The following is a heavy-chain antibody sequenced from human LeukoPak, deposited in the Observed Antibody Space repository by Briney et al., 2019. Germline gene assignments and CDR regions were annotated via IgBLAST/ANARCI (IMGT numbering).Heavy chain of an antibody. Sequence: GGSLRLSCAASGFTLSTYEMNWVRLAPGKGLEWISYISRTGNSRYYADSVKGRFTISRDRAKYSLCLQMNSLRAEDTAVYYCARGPYSSNWYVDYWGEGTLVTVAS. V-gene: IGHV3-48*03. D-gene: IGHD6-13*01. CDR1: GFTLSTYE. CDR3: ARGPYSSNWYVDY. CDR2: ISRTGNSR. J-gene: IGHJ4*02.